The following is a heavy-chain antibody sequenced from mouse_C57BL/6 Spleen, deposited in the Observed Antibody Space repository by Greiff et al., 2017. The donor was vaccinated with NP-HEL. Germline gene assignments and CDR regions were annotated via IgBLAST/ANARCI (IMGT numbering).Heavy chain of an antibody. Sequence: DVKLQESGPGLVKPSQSLSLTCSVTGYSITSGYYWNWIRQFPGNKLEWMGYISYDGSNNYNQSLKNRISITRDTSKNQFFLKLNSVTTEDTATYYCASIDYGFSYAMDYWGQGTSVTVSS. CDR2: ISYDGSN. CDR3: ASIDYGFSYAMDY. CDR1: GYSITSGYY. D-gene: IGHD2-2*01. J-gene: IGHJ4*01. V-gene: IGHV3-6*01.